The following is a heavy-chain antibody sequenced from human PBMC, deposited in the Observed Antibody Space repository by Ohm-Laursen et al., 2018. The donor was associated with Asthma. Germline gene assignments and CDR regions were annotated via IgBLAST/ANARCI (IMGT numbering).Heavy chain of an antibody. CDR1: GGTFSSYA. CDR3: ARNFVVVPAAISWNYYYGMDV. CDR2: IIPIFGTA. V-gene: IGHV1-69*13. D-gene: IGHD2-2*01. J-gene: IGHJ6*02. Sequence: GASVKVSCKASGGTFSSYAISWVRQAPGQGLEWMGGIIPIFGTANYAQKFQGRVTITADESTSTAYMELSGLRSEDTAVYYCARNFVVVPAAISWNYYYGMDVWGQGTTVTVSS.